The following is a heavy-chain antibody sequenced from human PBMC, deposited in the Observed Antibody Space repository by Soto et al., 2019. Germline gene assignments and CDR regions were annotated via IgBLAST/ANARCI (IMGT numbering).Heavy chain of an antibody. J-gene: IGHJ4*02. CDR3: ARDCSSTSCYAY. D-gene: IGHD2-2*01. V-gene: IGHV4-31*03. Sequence: PSETLSLTCFVSGYSITAGGYYWSWIRHHPGKGLEWIGSFYSSGSIIYNPSLRSRVSISGDTSSNQFSMSLTSVTAADTAVYYCARDCSSTSCYAYWGQGTLVTVSS. CDR2: FYSSGSI. CDR1: GYSITAGGYY.